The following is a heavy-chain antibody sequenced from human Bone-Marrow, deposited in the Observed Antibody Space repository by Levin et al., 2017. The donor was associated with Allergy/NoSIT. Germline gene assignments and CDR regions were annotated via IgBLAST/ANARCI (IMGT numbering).Heavy chain of an antibody. Sequence: HSQTLSLTCTVSAGSISSGYNYWSWIRQSPGKGLEWIGYMYSSGSTSYHPSLQSRVSISVDTSKDQFSLKLDSVTAADTAVYYCARGQYDGRYYFDYWGQGTLVTVSS. D-gene: IGHD4-11*01. V-gene: IGHV4-30-4*01. CDR3: ARGQYDGRYYFDY. J-gene: IGHJ4*02. CDR2: MYSSGST. CDR1: AGSISSGYNY.